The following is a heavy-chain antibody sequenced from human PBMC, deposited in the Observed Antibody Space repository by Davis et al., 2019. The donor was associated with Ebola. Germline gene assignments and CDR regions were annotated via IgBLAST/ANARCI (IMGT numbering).Heavy chain of an antibody. V-gene: IGHV3-21*01. J-gene: IGHJ6*02. CDR1: GFTFSSYS. Sequence: GGSLRLSCAASGFTFSSYSMNWVRQAPGKGLEWVSSINSSSSYIYYADSVKGRFTISRDNAKNSLYLQMNSLRAEDTAVYYCASALYCTGGVCYIPQLSGMDVWGQGTTVTVSS. D-gene: IGHD2-8*02. CDR2: INSSSSYI. CDR3: ASALYCTGGVCYIPQLSGMDV.